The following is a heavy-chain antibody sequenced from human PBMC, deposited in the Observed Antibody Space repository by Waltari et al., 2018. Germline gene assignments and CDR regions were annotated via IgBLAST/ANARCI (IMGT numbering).Heavy chain of an antibody. V-gene: IGHV4-59*01. D-gene: IGHD1-26*01. CDR2: IYYSGST. Sequence: QVQLQESGPGLVKPSETLSLTCTVSGGSISSYYWSWIRQPPGKGLEWIGYIYYSGSTNYNPSLKSRVTISVDTSKNQFSLKLSSVTAADTAVYYCARAYYHFDDWGQGTLVTVSS. CDR3: ARAYYHFDD. CDR1: GGSISSYY. J-gene: IGHJ4*02.